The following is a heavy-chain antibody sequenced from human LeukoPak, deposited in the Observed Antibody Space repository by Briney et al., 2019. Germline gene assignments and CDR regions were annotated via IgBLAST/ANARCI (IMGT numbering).Heavy chain of an antibody. V-gene: IGHV3-74*01. Sequence: GGSLRLSRAASGFTFSSYWMHWVRQAPGKGLVWVSRIKSDGSTRYADSVKGRFAISRDNAKNTVSLQMNSLRAEDTRVYYCARAPSEIGGYYPEYFRHWGQGTLVTVSP. CDR3: ARAPSEIGGYYPEYFRH. J-gene: IGHJ1*01. D-gene: IGHD3-22*01. CDR2: IKSDGST. CDR1: GFTFSSYW.